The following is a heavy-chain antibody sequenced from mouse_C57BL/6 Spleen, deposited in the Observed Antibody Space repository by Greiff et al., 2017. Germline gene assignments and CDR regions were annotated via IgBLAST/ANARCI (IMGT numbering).Heavy chain of an antibody. Sequence: VQLQQSGPELVKPGASVKISCKASGYTFTDYYMNWVKQSHGKSLEWIGDINPNNGGTSYNQKFKGKATLTVDKSSSTAYMELRSLTSEDSAVYYCARLLLDGYYPYFDYWGQGTTLTVSS. CDR1: GYTFTDYY. D-gene: IGHD2-3*01. J-gene: IGHJ2*01. CDR3: ARLLLDGYYPYFDY. CDR2: INPNNGGT. V-gene: IGHV1-26*01.